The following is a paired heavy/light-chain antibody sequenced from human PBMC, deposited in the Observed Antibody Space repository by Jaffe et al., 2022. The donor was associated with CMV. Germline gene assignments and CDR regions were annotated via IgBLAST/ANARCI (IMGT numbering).Heavy chain of an antibody. CDR3: AREDWKYDY. D-gene: IGHD1-7*01. CDR2: IYPKSGAT. J-gene: IGHJ4*02. CDR1: GYTFSAYH. Sequence: QVQLVQSGAEVKKPGASVKVSCKASGYTFSAYHIHWVRQAPGQGLEWLGQIYPKSGATEYEQKFRGRVTMTTDSSITTAYMELSRLTSDDTALYYCAREDWKYDYWGQGTLVIVSS. V-gene: IGHV1-2*06.
Light chain of an antibody. CDR3: QQYYNTPRT. Sequence: DIVMTQSPESLAVSLGERATINCKSSQSIFYSSNSKNSLAWFQHKPGQPPRLLISWASTRESGVPDRFSGSGSGTDFTLTISSLQAEDVAVYYCQQYYNTPRTFGQGTKVEIK. CDR2: WAS. CDR1: QSIFYSSNSKNS. V-gene: IGKV4-1*01. J-gene: IGKJ1*01.